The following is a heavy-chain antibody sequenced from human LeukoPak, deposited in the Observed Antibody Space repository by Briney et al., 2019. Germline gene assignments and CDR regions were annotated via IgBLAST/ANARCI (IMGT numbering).Heavy chain of an antibody. V-gene: IGHV3-7*01. CDR1: GFTFNSYS. CDR2: IKHDGSEK. D-gene: IGHD1-1*01. J-gene: IGHJ4*02. CDR3: ARHNYYQSHY. Sequence: PGGSLRLSCTASGFTFNSYSMTWVRQAPGMGLEWVANIKHDGSEKYYVDSVRGRFTISRDNAKNSLYLQMNTLRAEDTAVYFCARHNYYQSHYWGQGTLVTPSS.